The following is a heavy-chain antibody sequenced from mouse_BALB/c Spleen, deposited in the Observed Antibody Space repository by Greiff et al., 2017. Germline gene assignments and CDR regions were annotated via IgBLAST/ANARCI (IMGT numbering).Heavy chain of an antibody. CDR2: ISYDGSN. J-gene: IGHJ2*01. V-gene: IGHV3-6*02. CDR3: ARGTDGSLDY. Sequence: DVKLVESGPGLVKPSQSLSLTCSVTGYSITSGYYWNWIRQFPGNKLEWMGYISYDGSNNYNPSLKNRISITRDTSKNQFFLKLNSVTTEDTATYYCARGTDGSLDYWGQGTTLTVSS. CDR1: GYSITSGYY. D-gene: IGHD2-3*01.